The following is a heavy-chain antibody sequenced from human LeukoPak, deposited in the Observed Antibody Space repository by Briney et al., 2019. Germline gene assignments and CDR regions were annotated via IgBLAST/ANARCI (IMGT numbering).Heavy chain of an antibody. CDR2: ISGSGGST. CDR1: GFTFSSYG. Sequence: GGSLRLSCAASGFTFSSYGMIWVRQAPGKGLEWVSGISGSGGSTYVADSVKGRFTVSRDNSKNTLYLQMNSLRAEDTAVYYCAKDRRAGSYDYWGQGTLVTVSS. V-gene: IGHV3-23*01. CDR3: AKDRRAGSYDY. J-gene: IGHJ4*02. D-gene: IGHD3-10*01.